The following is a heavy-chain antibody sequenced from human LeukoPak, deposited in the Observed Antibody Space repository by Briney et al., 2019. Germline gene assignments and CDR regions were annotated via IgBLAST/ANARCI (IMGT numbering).Heavy chain of an antibody. CDR2: INPNSGGT. CDR3: ARGYQLLDDY. Sequence: ASVKVSCKATGYTFTGYYMHWVRQAPGQRPEWMGRINPNSGGTNYAQKFQGRDTMTRDTSNSTAYMELSRLRSDDTAVYYCARGYQLLDDYWGQGTLVTVSS. V-gene: IGHV1-2*06. CDR1: GYTFTGYY. D-gene: IGHD2-2*01. J-gene: IGHJ4*02.